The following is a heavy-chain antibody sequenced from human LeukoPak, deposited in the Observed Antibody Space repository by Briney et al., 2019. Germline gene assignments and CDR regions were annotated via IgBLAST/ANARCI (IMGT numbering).Heavy chain of an antibody. V-gene: IGHV3-53*01. D-gene: IGHD2-8*01. CDR1: GFTVSSNY. J-gene: IGHJ4*02. CDR2: IYSAGST. CDR3: ARRGAHCTNGVCHPLYYFDY. Sequence: GGSLRLSCAVSGFTVSSNYMSWVRQAPGKGLEWVSVIYSAGSTYYADSVKGRFTISRDNSKNTLYLQMNSLRAEDTAVYYCARRGAHCTNGVCHPLYYFDYWGQGTLVTVSS.